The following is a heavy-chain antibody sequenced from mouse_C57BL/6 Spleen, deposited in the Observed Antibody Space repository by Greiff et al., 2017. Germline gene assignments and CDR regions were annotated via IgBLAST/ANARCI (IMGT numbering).Heavy chain of an antibody. CDR1: GYTFTSYW. CDR3: AREITTVVDWYFDV. D-gene: IGHD1-1*01. J-gene: IGHJ1*03. V-gene: IGHV1-53*01. CDR2: INPSNGGT. Sequence: QVQLQQPGTELVKPGASVKLSCKASGYTFTSYWMHWVKQRPGQGLEWIGNINPSNGGTNYNEKFKSKATLTVDNSSSTAYMQLSSLTSEDSAVYYCAREITTVVDWYFDVWGTGTTVTVSS.